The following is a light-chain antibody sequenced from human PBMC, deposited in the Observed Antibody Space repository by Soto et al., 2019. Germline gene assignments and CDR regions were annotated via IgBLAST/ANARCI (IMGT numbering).Light chain of an antibody. V-gene: IGKV3-15*01. CDR3: QQYNNWIT. Sequence: EIVMTQSPATLSVSPGERATLSCRASQSVSGNLAWYQQKPGQAPRLLIYGASPRATGIPARFSGSGSGTEFTLTISSLQSEDFAVYYCQQYNNWITFGQGTRLEMK. CDR1: QSVSGN. CDR2: GAS. J-gene: IGKJ5*01.